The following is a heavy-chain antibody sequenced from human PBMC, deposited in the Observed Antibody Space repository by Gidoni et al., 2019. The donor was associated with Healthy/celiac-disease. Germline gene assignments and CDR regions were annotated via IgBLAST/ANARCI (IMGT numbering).Heavy chain of an antibody. J-gene: IGHJ4*02. D-gene: IGHD3-22*01. Sequence: EVQLVESGGGLVQPGGSLRRSCAASGFTFSSYWMSWVRQAPGKGLEWVANIKQDGSEKYYVDSVKGRFTISRDNAKNSLYLQMNSLRAEDTAVYYCARDREGNYYDSSGYTGYWGQGTLVTVSS. CDR3: ARDREGNYYDSSGYTGY. CDR1: GFTFSSYW. CDR2: IKQDGSEK. V-gene: IGHV3-7*03.